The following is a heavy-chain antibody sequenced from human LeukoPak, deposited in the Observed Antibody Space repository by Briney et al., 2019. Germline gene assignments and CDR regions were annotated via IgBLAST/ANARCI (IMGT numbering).Heavy chain of an antibody. CDR3: ARAAPEEDDYGGNPFDY. J-gene: IGHJ4*02. V-gene: IGHV4-34*01. CDR1: GGSFSGYY. Sequence: SETLSLTCAVYGGSFSGYYWSWIRQPPGKGLEWIGEINHSGSTNYNPSLKSRVTISVDTSKNQFSLKLSSVTAADTAVYYCARAAPEEDDYGGNPFDYWGQGTLVTVSS. D-gene: IGHD4-23*01. CDR2: INHSGST.